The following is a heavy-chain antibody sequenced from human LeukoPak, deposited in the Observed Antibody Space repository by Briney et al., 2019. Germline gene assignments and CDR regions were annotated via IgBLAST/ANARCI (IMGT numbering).Heavy chain of an antibody. Sequence: GGSLRLSCAASGFTFSSYAMHWVRQAPGKGLEWVAVISYDGSNKYYADSVKGRFTISRDNSKNTLYLQMNSLRAEDTAVYYCARGLSMTGGFDYRGQGTLVTVSS. CDR3: ARGLSMTGGFDY. CDR1: GFTFSSYA. J-gene: IGHJ4*02. CDR2: ISYDGSNK. D-gene: IGHD1-20*01. V-gene: IGHV3-30*04.